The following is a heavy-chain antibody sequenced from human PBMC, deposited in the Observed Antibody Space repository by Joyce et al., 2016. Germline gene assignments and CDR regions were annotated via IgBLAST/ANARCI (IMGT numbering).Heavy chain of an antibody. CDR2: INAGTGYR. J-gene: IGHJ6*02. D-gene: IGHD6-13*01. CDR3: ARKDIISWRYSLDV. CDR1: GYTFGRYD. V-gene: IGHV1-3*01. Sequence: QVQLVQSGAEVKEPGASVKVSCKASGYTFGRYDIHWLRQAPGQSLEWMGLINAGTGYRSYSQSFQGRVIIGRDTSASTGYMELTSLTSEDTAVYYCARKDIISWRYSLDVWGQGTTVIVSS.